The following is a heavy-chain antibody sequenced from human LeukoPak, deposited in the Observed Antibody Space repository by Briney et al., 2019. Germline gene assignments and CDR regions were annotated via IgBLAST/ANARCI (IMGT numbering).Heavy chain of an antibody. CDR1: GGSISSYY. CDR2: IYTSGST. D-gene: IGHD6-13*01. J-gene: IGHJ6*03. V-gene: IGHV4-4*09. Sequence: SETLSLTCTVSGGSISSYYWSWIRQPPGKGLEWIGYIYTSGSTNYNPSLKSRVTISVDTSKNQFSLKLSSVTAADTAVYYCARHQISSSWPYYYYYMDVWGKGTTVTVSS. CDR3: ARHQISSSWPYYYYYMDV.